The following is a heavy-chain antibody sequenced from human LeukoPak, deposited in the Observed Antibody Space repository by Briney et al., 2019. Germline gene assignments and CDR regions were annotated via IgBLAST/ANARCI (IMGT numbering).Heavy chain of an antibody. Sequence: ASVKVSCKASGYTFTSYYMHWVRQAPGQGREWMGIINPSGGSTSYAQRFQGRVTMTRDTSTSTVYMELSSLRSEDTAVYYCARDSSMVRGVISAFDIWGQGTMVTVSS. CDR1: GYTFTSYY. V-gene: IGHV1-46*01. D-gene: IGHD3-10*01. CDR2: INPSGGST. J-gene: IGHJ3*02. CDR3: ARDSSMVRGVISAFDI.